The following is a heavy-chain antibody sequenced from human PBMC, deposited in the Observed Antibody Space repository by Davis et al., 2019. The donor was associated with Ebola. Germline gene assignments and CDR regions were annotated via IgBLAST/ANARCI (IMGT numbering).Heavy chain of an antibody. V-gene: IGHV1-2*02. CDR3: ARAEGYSGYEYYYGMDV. CDR1: GYTFTGYY. CDR2: INPNSGGA. Sequence: ASVKVSCKASGYTFTGYYMHWVRQAPGQGLEWMGWINPNSGGANYAQKFQGRVTMTRDTSISTAYMELSRLRSDDTAVYYCARAEGYSGYEYYYGMDVWGQGTTVTVSS. D-gene: IGHD5-12*01. J-gene: IGHJ6*02.